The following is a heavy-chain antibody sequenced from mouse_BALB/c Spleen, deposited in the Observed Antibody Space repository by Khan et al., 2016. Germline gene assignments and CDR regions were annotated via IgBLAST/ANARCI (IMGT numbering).Heavy chain of an antibody. D-gene: IGHD1-2*01. Sequence: QVQLQQPGAELVRPGASVKLSCKASGYTFTNYWINWVKQRPGQGLEWIGNIYPSDSYANYNQKFKDKATLTVDRSYSTAYMHLISPTSEDSAVFYGSRVITTSCSDDYAIDYWGQGTPVTGSS. CDR3: SRVITTSCSDDYAIDY. J-gene: IGHJ4*01. CDR2: IYPSDSYA. V-gene: IGHV1-69*02. CDR1: GYTFTNYW.